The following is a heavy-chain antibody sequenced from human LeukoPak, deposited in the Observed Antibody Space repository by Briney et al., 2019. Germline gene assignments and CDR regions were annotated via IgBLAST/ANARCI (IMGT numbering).Heavy chain of an antibody. CDR1: GFTFSSYS. V-gene: IGHV3-21*01. J-gene: IGHJ4*02. CDR2: ISSSSSSYI. CDR3: ARLAAAYHFDY. D-gene: IGHD6-13*01. Sequence: GGSLRLSCAASGFTFSSYSMNCVRQAPGKGLEWVSSISSSSSSYIYYADSVKGRFTISRDNAKNSLYLQMNSLRAEDTAVYYCARLAAAYHFDYWGQGTLVTVSS.